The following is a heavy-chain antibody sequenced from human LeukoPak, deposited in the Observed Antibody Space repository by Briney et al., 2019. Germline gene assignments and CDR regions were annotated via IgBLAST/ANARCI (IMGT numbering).Heavy chain of an antibody. D-gene: IGHD5-18*01. CDR3: ARGDTWIQSYRYHALDV. CDR2: MNPNSGNT. J-gene: IGHJ6*02. Sequence: ASVKVSCKASGYTFTSYDINWVRQATGQGLEWMGWMNPNSGNTGYAQKFQGRVTMTRNTSISTAYMELSSLRSEDTAVYYCARGDTWIQSYRYHALDVWGQGTTVAVSS. CDR1: GYTFTSYD. V-gene: IGHV1-8*01.